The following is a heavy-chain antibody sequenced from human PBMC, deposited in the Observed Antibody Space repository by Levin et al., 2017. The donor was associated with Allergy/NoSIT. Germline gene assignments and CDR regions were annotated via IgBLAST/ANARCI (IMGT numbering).Heavy chain of an antibody. CDR2: ISSSSSYI. J-gene: IGHJ6*02. V-gene: IGHV3-21*01. CDR1: GFTFSSYS. CDR3: ARDPSRFFDYYGMDV. Sequence: GGSLRLSCAASGFTFSSYSMNWVRQAPGKGLEWVSSISSSSSYIYYADSVKGRFTISRDNAKNSLYLQMNSLRAEDTAVYYCARDPSRFFDYYGMDVWGQGTTVTVSS. D-gene: IGHD3-3*01.